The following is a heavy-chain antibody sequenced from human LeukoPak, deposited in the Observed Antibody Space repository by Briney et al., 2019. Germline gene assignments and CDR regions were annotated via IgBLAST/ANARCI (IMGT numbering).Heavy chain of an antibody. CDR3: TTDRGRVATSDFDY. CDR1: GFTFSNAW. D-gene: IGHD5-12*01. Sequence: PGGSLRLSCAASGFTFSNAWMSWVRQAPGKGLEWVGRIKSKTDGGTTDYAAPVKGRFTISRDDSKNTLYLQMNGLKTEDTAVYYCTTDRGRVATSDFDYWGQGTLVTVSS. V-gene: IGHV3-15*01. J-gene: IGHJ4*02. CDR2: IKSKTDGGTT.